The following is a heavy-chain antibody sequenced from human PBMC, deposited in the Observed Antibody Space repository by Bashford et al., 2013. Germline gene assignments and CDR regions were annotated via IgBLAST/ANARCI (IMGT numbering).Heavy chain of an antibody. Sequence: GSLRLSCAASGFTFSSYSMNWVRQAPGKGLEWVSYISSSSSTIYYADSVKGRFTISRDNAKNSLYLQMNSLRAEDTAVYYCARSSAVVIKGGFDYWGQGTLVTVSS. D-gene: IGHD4-23*01. CDR1: GFTFSSYS. V-gene: IGHV3-48*01. CDR3: ARSSAVVIKGGFDY. J-gene: IGHJ4*02. CDR2: ISSSSSTI.